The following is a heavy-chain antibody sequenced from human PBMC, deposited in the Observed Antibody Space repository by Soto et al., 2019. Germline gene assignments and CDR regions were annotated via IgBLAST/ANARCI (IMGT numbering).Heavy chain of an antibody. CDR3: ARRRASDYGGNHHPYYFDR. D-gene: IGHD4-17*01. CDR1: GASIITDNYF. CDR2: ISYSGRT. V-gene: IGHV4-39*01. J-gene: IGHJ4*02. Sequence: SETLSLTCTVSGASIITDNYFWVWIRQSPRRGLELIGSISYSGRTYDNPSLQSRVAISIDASKNQFSLKLTSVTTADTAVCYCARRRASDYGGNHHPYYFDRWGQGALVTVSS.